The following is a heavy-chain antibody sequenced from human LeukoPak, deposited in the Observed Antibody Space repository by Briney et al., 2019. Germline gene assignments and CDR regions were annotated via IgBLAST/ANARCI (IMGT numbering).Heavy chain of an antibody. D-gene: IGHD2-2*02. CDR2: IKRDGSEK. J-gene: IGHJ4*02. V-gene: IGHV3-7*01. CDR1: GFTFSTYW. Sequence: QTGGSLRLSCEASGFTFSTYWMTWVRQAPGKGLEWVANIKRDGSEKYYVDSVKGRFTISRDNAKNSLYLQMNTLRTEDTAVYFCARDPDCSSISCYSGGFWGQGTLVTVSS. CDR3: ARDPDCSSISCYSGGF.